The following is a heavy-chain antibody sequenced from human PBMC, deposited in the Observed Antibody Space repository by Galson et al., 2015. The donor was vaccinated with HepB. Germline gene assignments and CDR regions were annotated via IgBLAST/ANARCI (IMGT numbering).Heavy chain of an antibody. D-gene: IGHD3-16*01. J-gene: IGHJ4*02. CDR2: ISYDGSHK. V-gene: IGHV3-30*18. CDR3: AKDRSVHLYYPFDY. Sequence: SLRLSCAASGFTFSSYGMHWVRQAPGKGLEWVAVISYDGSHKYHADSVKGRFTISGDNSKNTLYLQLNSLRDEDTALYFCAKDRSVHLYYPFDYWGQGTLVTVSS. CDR1: GFTFSSYG.